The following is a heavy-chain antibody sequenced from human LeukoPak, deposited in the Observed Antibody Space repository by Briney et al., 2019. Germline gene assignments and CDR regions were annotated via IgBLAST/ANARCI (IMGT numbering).Heavy chain of an antibody. J-gene: IGHJ4*02. Sequence: SETLSLTCTVSGDSISRSTYYWAWIRQPPGKGLEWIGNVYYGRSPYYNPSLESRATISVDTSKNHFSLKMSSVTAADTAVYYCARSSGTGTFSYWGQGTLVTVSS. CDR1: GDSISRSTYY. D-gene: IGHD6-25*01. CDR2: VYYGRSP. CDR3: ARSSGTGTFSY. V-gene: IGHV4-39*02.